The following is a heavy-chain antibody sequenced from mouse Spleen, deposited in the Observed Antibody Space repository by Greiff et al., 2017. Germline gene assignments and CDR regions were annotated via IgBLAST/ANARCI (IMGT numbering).Heavy chain of an antibody. J-gene: IGHJ3*01. Sequence: QVQLQQSGAELARPGASVKLSCKASGYTFTSYGISWVKQRTGQGLEWIGEIYPRSGNTYYNEKFKGKATLTADKSSSTAYMELRSLTSEDSAVYFCARGVDDGYPRFAYWGQGTLVTVSA. V-gene: IGHV1-81*01. CDR1: GYTFTSYG. CDR3: ARGVDDGYPRFAY. D-gene: IGHD2-3*01. CDR2: IYPRSGNT.